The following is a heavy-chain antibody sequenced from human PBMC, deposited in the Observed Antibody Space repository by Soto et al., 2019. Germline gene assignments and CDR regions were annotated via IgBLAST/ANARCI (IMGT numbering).Heavy chain of an antibody. CDR2: INAGNGNT. J-gene: IGHJ4*02. V-gene: IGHV1-3*01. CDR3: ARHLQADY. Sequence: QVQLVQFGAEVKKPGASVKVSCKASGYASTSYAMHWVRQAPGQRLEWMGWINAGNGNTKYSQKFQGRVTITRDASACTAYMELSSLRSEDTAVYYCARHLQADYWGQGTLVTVSS. CDR1: GYASTSYA.